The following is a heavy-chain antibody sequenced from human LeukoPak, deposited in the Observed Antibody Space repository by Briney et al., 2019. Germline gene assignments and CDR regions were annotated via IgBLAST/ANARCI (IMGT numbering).Heavy chain of an antibody. CDR1: GFTFSSYA. D-gene: IGHD5-18*01. Sequence: PGGSLRLSCAASGFTFSSYAMSWVRQAPGKGLEWVAFIRYDGSNKYYADSVKGRFTISRDNSKNTLYLQMNSLRAEDTAVYYCAKDQRGYSYGHDFDYWGQGTLVTVSS. CDR3: AKDQRGYSYGHDFDY. V-gene: IGHV3-30*02. CDR2: IRYDGSNK. J-gene: IGHJ4*02.